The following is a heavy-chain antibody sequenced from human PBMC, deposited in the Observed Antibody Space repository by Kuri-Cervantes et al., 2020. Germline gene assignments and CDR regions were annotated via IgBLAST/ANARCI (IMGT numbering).Heavy chain of an antibody. CDR3: ARGGYCSGGSCYQTAYYYYYVDV. CDR2: ISGSGGST. CDR1: GFTFSSYA. J-gene: IGHJ6*03. V-gene: IGHV3-23*01. D-gene: IGHD2-15*01. Sequence: RGSLRLSCAASGFTFSSYAMSWVRQAPGKGLEWVSAISGSGGSTYYADSVKGRFTISRDNSKNTLYLQMNSLRAEDTAVYYCARGGYCSGGSCYQTAYYYYYVDVWGKGTTVTVSS.